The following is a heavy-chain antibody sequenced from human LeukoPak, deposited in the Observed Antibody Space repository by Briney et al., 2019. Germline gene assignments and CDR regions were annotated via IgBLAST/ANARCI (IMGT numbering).Heavy chain of an antibody. CDR3: ASSLSSGWPFPIWY. Sequence: ASVKVSCKASGYTFTGYYMHWVRQAPGQGLEWMGWINPNSGGTNYAQKFQGRVTMTRDTSISTAYMELSRLRSDDTAVYYCASSLSSGWPFPIWYWGQGTLVTVSS. D-gene: IGHD6-19*01. CDR1: GYTFTGYY. J-gene: IGHJ4*02. CDR2: INPNSGGT. V-gene: IGHV1-2*02.